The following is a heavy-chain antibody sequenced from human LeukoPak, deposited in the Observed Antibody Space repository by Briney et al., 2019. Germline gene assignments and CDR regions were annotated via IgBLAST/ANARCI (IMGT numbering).Heavy chain of an antibody. V-gene: IGHV3-9*01. CDR2: ISWNGDSK. Sequence: GRSLRLSCTASGFTFDDHAMHWVRQAPGKALEWVSSISWNGDSKGYADSVKDRFTISRDDAKNSLYLQMNSLRPEDTALYYCAKDIAPPSSGTFDYWGQGTLVTVSS. CDR3: AKDIAPPSSGTFDY. D-gene: IGHD6-19*01. CDR1: GFTFDDHA. J-gene: IGHJ4*02.